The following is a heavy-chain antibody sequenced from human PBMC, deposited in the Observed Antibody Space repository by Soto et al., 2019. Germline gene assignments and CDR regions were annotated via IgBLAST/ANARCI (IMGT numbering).Heavy chain of an antibody. Sequence: EVQLVESGGGLVKPGGSLRLSCAASGFTFSSYSMNWVRQAPGKGLEWVSSISSNSDYIYYADSLKGRFTISRDNAKNSLYLHMNSLRAEDTAVYYCARTEWLLYFDYWGQGTLVTVSS. CDR1: GFTFSSYS. V-gene: IGHV3-21*06. CDR3: ARTEWLLYFDY. D-gene: IGHD3-3*01. J-gene: IGHJ4*02. CDR2: ISSNSDYI.